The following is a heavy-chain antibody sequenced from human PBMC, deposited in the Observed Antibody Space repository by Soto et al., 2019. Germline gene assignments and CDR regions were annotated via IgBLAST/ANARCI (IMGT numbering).Heavy chain of an antibody. D-gene: IGHD6-13*01. J-gene: IGHJ4*02. CDR2: ISGSVAVT. CDR3: AKILDSAGLDY. V-gene: IGHV3-23*01. Sequence: GGSLRLSCAASGFIFSSYAMSWVRQAPGKGLEWVSSISGSVAVTYYADSVKGRFTISRDNSKDTLYLQTNSLRAEDTAVYFCAKILDSAGLDYWGQGTLVTVSS. CDR1: GFIFSSYA.